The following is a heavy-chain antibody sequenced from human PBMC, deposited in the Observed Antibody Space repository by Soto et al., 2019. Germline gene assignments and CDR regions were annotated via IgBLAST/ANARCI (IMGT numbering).Heavy chain of an antibody. CDR3: AKAPGGYCSGGSCYDFDY. J-gene: IGHJ4*02. D-gene: IGHD2-15*01. CDR1: GFTFSSYA. Sequence: EVQLLESGGGLVQPGGSLRLSCAASGFTFSSYAMSWVRQAPGKGLEWVSAISGSGGSTYYADSVKGRFTISRDNSKNTLYLQMNSLGAEDTAVYYCAKAPGGYCSGGSCYDFDYWGQGTLVTVSS. V-gene: IGHV3-23*01. CDR2: ISGSGGST.